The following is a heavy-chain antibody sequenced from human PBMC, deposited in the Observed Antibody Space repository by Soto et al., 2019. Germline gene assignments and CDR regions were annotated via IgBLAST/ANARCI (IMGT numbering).Heavy chain of an antibody. Sequence: GGSLRLSCAASGFTFSSYGMRWVRQAPGKGLEWVSAISGSGGSTYYADSVKGRFTISRDNSKNTLYLQMNSLRAEDTAVYYCAKGARGYSYGYNWFDPWGQGTLVTVSS. CDR2: ISGSGGST. J-gene: IGHJ5*02. V-gene: IGHV3-23*01. D-gene: IGHD5-18*01. CDR3: AKGARGYSYGYNWFDP. CDR1: GFTFSSYG.